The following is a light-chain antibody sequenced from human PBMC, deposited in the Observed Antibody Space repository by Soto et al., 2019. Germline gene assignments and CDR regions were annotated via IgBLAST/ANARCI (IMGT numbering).Light chain of an antibody. Sequence: DIQMTQSPSTLSASVGDRVTITCRASQYISSWLAWYQQKPGKVPKLLIYDASSLASGVPSRFSGSGSGTEFTLTISSLQPDDFATYYCQQYDYLWAFGQGTKVEIK. CDR1: QYISSW. CDR2: DAS. CDR3: QQYDYLWA. J-gene: IGKJ1*01. V-gene: IGKV1-5*01.